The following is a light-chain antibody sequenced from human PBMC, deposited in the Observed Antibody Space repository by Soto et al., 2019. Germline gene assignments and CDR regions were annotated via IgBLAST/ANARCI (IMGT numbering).Light chain of an antibody. CDR3: QQRNELPLT. CDR1: QSVFSS. CDR2: DAS. Sequence: ETVLTQSPGTLSLSPGERASLSCRTSQSVFSSLAWFQQKPGQAPRLLIYDASKRATGIPARFSGSGSGTDFTLTISSLEPEDFAVYYCQQRNELPLTFGGGTRWIS. J-gene: IGKJ4*01. V-gene: IGKV3-11*01.